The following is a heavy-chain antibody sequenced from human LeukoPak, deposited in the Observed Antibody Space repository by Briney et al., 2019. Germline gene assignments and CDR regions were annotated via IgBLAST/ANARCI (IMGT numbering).Heavy chain of an antibody. J-gene: IGHJ4*02. CDR3: TPDLRARYCRSTSCSIDY. CDR2: IKSKTDGGTT. CDR1: AFTFTYAW. Sequence: GGSLRLSCAPSAFTFTYAWITWGRQAPEKGLEWVGRIKSKTDGGTTDYAAPVKGRFTISRDDSQNTLYVKMNSLKTEDTAVCPSTPDLRARYCRSTSCSIDYWGQGTLVTVSS. V-gene: IGHV3-15*01. D-gene: IGHD2-2*01.